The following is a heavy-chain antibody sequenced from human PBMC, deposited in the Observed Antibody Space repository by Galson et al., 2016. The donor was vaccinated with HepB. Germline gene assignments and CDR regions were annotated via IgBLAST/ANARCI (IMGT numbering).Heavy chain of an antibody. CDR3: AKGLYNDFWSGFPPYYDYVMDV. V-gene: IGHV3-30*18. D-gene: IGHD3-3*01. Sequence: SLRLSCAASGFTFSSYGMHWVRQAPGQGLEWVAVVSFDGSQKYYPDSVKGRFAISRDNSKNTLFLRVSSPSSEDTAVYYCAKGLYNDFWSGFPPYYDYVMDVWGQGTTVTVSS. CDR1: GFTFSSYG. J-gene: IGHJ6*02. CDR2: VSFDGSQK.